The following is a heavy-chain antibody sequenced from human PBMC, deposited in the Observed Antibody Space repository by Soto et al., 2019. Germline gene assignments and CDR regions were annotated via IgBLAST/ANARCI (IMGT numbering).Heavy chain of an antibody. V-gene: IGHV4-30-4*01. CDR1: GGSISSGDYY. Sequence: PSETLSLTCTVSGGSISSGDYYRSWIRQPPGKGLEWIGYIYYSGSTYYNPSLKSRVTISVDTSKNQFSLKLSSVTAADTAVYYCARAEGQNYYYGMDVWGQGTTVTVSS. CDR2: IYYSGST. J-gene: IGHJ6*02. CDR3: ARAEGQNYYYGMDV.